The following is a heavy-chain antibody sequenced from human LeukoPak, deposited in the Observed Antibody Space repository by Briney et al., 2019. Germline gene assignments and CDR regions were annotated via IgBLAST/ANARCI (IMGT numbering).Heavy chain of an antibody. Sequence: ASVTVSCKASGGTFSSYAISWVRQAPGQGLEWMGGIIPIFGTANYAQKFQGRVTITADESTSTAYMELSSLRSEDTAVYYCAREGSIAARPDWGQGTLVTVSS. V-gene: IGHV1-69*01. CDR2: IIPIFGTA. CDR3: AREGSIAARPD. D-gene: IGHD6-6*01. J-gene: IGHJ4*02. CDR1: GGTFSSYA.